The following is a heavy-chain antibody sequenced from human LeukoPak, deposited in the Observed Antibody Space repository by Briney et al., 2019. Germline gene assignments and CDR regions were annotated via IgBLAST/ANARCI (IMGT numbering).Heavy chain of an antibody. D-gene: IGHD2-15*01. Sequence: PGGSLRLSCAASGFTFSSYAMHWVRQAPGKGLEWVAVISYDGSNKYYADSVKGRFTISRDNSKNTLYLQMNSLRAEDTAVYYCARDSVDIVVVVAARGSGHYYYGMDVWGQGTTVTVSS. CDR2: ISYDGSNK. CDR3: ARDSVDIVVVVAARGSGHYYYGMDV. CDR1: GFTFSSYA. V-gene: IGHV3-30-3*01. J-gene: IGHJ6*02.